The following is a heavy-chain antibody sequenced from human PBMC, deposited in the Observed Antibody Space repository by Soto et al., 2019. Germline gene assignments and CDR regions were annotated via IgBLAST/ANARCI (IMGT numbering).Heavy chain of an antibody. V-gene: IGHV4-61*01. CDR1: GGSVSSGSYY. J-gene: IGHJ4*02. CDR3: ARVRAARHFDY. CDR2: IYYSGST. Sequence: QVQLQESGPGLVKPSETLSLTCTVSGGSVSSGSYYWSWIRQPPGKGLEWIGYIYYSGSTNYNPSLKSRVTTSVDTYKNQFSQKLSSVTAADTAVYYCARVRAARHFDYWGQGTLVTVSS. D-gene: IGHD6-6*01.